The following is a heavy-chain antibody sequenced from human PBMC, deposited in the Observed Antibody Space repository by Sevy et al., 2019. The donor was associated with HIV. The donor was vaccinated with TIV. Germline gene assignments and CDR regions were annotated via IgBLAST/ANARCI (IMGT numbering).Heavy chain of an antibody. Sequence: GESLKISCKGSGYNFTNFWLAWVRQMPGKGLEWMGFIYPGDSDIRLSPSFQGQVTISVDKSVSTAYLEWGSLRASDSAMYSCARHGPAQAAPLLDLIPGASYYGVDVWGQGTTVTVSS. V-gene: IGHV5-51*01. CDR1: GYNFTNFW. J-gene: IGHJ6*02. CDR2: IYPGDSDI. CDR3: ARHGPAQAAPLLDLIPGASYYGVDV. D-gene: IGHD2-2*01.